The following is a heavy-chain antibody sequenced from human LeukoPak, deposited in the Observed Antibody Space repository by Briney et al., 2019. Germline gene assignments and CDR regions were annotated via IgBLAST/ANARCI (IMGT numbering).Heavy chain of an antibody. CDR3: AKDNYDSSGIWDY. CDR1: GFTFSSYG. D-gene: IGHD3-16*01. V-gene: IGHV3-30*18. Sequence: PGGSLRLSCAASGFTFSSYGMHWVRQAPGKGLEWVAVITSDGNNKFYAEAVKGRFTISRDNVKNTLYLQMNSLRPEDEAMYFCAKDNYDSSGIWDYWGQGTLVTVSS. CDR2: ITSDGNNK. J-gene: IGHJ4*02.